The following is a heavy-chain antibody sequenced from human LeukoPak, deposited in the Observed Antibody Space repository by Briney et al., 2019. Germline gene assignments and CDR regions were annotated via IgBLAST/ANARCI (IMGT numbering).Heavy chain of an antibody. D-gene: IGHD3-3*01. CDR2: INHRGST. V-gene: IGHV4-34*01. CDR1: GGSISGYY. CDR3: ARDNQPYDPFDY. J-gene: IGHJ4*02. Sequence: SETLSLTCTVSGGSISGYYWSWIRQPPGKGLEWIGEINHRGSTNYNPSLKSRVTMSVDTSKNQFSLKLSSVTAADTAVYYCARDNQPYDPFDYWGQGTLVTVSS.